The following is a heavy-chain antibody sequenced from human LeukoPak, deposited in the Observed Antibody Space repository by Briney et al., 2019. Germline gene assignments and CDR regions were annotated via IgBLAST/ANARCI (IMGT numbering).Heavy chain of an antibody. CDR1: GFTFSSYT. J-gene: IGHJ4*02. Sequence: GGSLRLSCAASGFTFSSYTMNWVRQAPGKGLEWVSSISLGSNYIYYADSLKGRFTVSRDNAKNSLHLQMNSLRAEDTAVYYCARGGQVRSFGKSCDFDYWGQGTLVIVSS. D-gene: IGHD3-10*01. V-gene: IGHV3-21*01. CDR2: ISLGSNYI. CDR3: ARGGQVRSFGKSCDFDY.